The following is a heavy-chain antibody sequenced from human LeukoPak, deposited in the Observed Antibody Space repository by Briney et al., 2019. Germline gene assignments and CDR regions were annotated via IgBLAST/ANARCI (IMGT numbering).Heavy chain of an antibody. CDR3: ARAAGAVAGKDYYYYYMDV. V-gene: IGHV4-4*07. CDR1: GGSISSYY. CDR2: IYTSGST. D-gene: IGHD6-19*01. J-gene: IGHJ6*03. Sequence: SATLSLTCTVSGGSISSYYWSWIRQPAGKGLEWIGRIYTSGSTSYNPSLKSRLTMSVDTSKNQFSLKLSSVTAADTAVYYRARAAGAVAGKDYYYYYMDVWGKGTTVTVSS.